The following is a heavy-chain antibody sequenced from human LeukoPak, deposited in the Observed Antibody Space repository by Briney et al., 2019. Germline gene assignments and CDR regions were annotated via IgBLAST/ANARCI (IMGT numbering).Heavy chain of an antibody. J-gene: IGHJ6*03. CDR2: IFYSGSN. Sequence: SETLSHTCTVSGGSISTRSYYWGWARQPPGKGLEWIGNIFYSGSNDYSPSLKSRVTISVDTSKNQFSLKLSSVTSADAAVYYCARTTEGFCRGRSCYAYYYYMDVWGKGTTVTVSS. CDR1: GGSISTRSYY. V-gene: IGHV4-39*07. CDR3: ARTTEGFCRGRSCYAYYYYMDV. D-gene: IGHD2-15*01.